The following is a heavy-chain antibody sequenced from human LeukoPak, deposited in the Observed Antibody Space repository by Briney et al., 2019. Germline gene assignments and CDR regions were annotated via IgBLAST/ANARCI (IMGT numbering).Heavy chain of an antibody. CDR3: ARPYDNDYYYYWDV. V-gene: IGHV4-59*11. CDR2: IYHSGTT. D-gene: IGHD3-3*01. Sequence: SETLSLTCTVSGGSISSHYWSWIRQPPGKGLEWIGQIYHSGTTNYNPSLKSRVTISVDTSKNQFSLKLTSVTAADTAVYYFARPYDNDYYYYWDVWAKGPRSPSP. CDR1: GGSISSHY. J-gene: IGHJ6*03.